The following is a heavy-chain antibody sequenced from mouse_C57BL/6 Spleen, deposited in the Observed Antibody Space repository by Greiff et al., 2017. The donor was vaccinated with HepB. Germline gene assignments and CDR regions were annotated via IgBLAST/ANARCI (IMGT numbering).Heavy chain of an antibody. Sequence: QVQLQQSGPELVKPGASVKLSCKASGYTFTSYDINWVKQRPGQGLEWIGWIYPRDGSTKYNEKFKGKATLTVDTSSSTAYMELHSLTSEDSAVYFCASEGTTVVGYFDYWGQGTTLTVSS. CDR2: IYPRDGST. V-gene: IGHV1-85*01. D-gene: IGHD1-1*01. CDR1: GYTFTSYD. J-gene: IGHJ2*01. CDR3: ASEGTTVVGYFDY.